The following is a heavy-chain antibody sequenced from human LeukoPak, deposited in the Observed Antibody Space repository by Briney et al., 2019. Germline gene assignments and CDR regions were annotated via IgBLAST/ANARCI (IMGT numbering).Heavy chain of an antibody. Sequence: PGGSLRLSCAASGFTFGGYWMSWVRQAPGRGLEWVANIGGDGTSKQYADSVRGRFTISRDNTKTSLYLQMSSLKAEDSAMYYCARDERSGYFVYWGQGILVTVSS. J-gene: IGHJ4*02. V-gene: IGHV3-7*01. CDR3: ARDERSGYFVY. CDR2: IGGDGTSK. CDR1: GFTFGGYW. D-gene: IGHD3-22*01.